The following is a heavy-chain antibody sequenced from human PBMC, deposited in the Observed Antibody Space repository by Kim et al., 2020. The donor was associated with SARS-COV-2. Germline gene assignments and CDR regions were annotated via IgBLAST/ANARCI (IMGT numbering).Heavy chain of an antibody. D-gene: IGHD5-12*01. CDR2: IKSKTDGGTT. CDR3: TTDLWGRDGYNYGLRPRDY. CDR1: GFTFSNAW. J-gene: IGHJ4*02. V-gene: IGHV3-15*01. Sequence: GGSLRLSCAASGFTFSNAWMSWVRQAPGKGLEWVGRIKSKTDGGTTDYAAPVKGRFTISRDDSKNTLYLQMNSLKTEDTAVYYCTTDLWGRDGYNYGLRPRDYWGQGTLVTVYS.